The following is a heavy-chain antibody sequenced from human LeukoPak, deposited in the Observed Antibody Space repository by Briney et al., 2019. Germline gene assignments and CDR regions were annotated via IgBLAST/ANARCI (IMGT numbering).Heavy chain of an antibody. CDR2: INPNSGGT. CDR1: GYTFTGYY. CDR3: ARGSRRGVVVTYYFDY. D-gene: IGHD3-22*01. J-gene: IGHJ4*02. V-gene: IGHV1-2*02. Sequence: ASVKVSCKASGYTFTGYYMHWVRQAPGQGLEWMGWINPNSGGTNYAQKFQGRVTMTRDTSISTAYMELSRLRSDDTAVYYYARGSRRGVVVTYYFDYWGQGTLVTVSS.